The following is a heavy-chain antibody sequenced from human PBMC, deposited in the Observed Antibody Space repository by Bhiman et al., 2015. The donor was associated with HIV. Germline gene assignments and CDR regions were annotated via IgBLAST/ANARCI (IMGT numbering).Heavy chain of an antibody. Sequence: EVHLLESGGGLVQPGGSLRLSCAVSGFTFSAYGMSWVRQAPGKGLEWVSAISGSGDTTYYADSVKGRFTISRDNSKGTLYLQMNSLRAEDTAVYYCAKFTGVSSGNSDYFDYWGQGALVTV. V-gene: IGHV3-23*01. CDR3: AKFTGVSSGNSDYFDY. D-gene: IGHD4-23*01. J-gene: IGHJ4*02. CDR2: ISGSGDTT. CDR1: GFTFSAYG.